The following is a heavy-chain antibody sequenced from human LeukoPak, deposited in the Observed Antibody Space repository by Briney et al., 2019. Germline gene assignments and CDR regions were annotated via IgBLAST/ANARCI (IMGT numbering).Heavy chain of an antibody. CDR1: GGSISSGDYY. V-gene: IGHV4-31*03. J-gene: IGHJ6*02. Sequence: SQTLSLTCTVSGGSISSGDYYWSWIRQHPGKGLEWIGYIYYSGSTYYNPYLKSRATISLDTYKKQFSLKLSSVTAADTAVYYCARAYLELRAAYYYGMDVWGQGTTVTVSS. D-gene: IGHD1-7*01. CDR3: ARAYLELRAAYYYGMDV. CDR2: IYYSGST.